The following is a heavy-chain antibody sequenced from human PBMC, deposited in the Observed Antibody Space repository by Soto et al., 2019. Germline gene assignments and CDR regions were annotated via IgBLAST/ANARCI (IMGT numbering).Heavy chain of an antibody. J-gene: IGHJ4*02. CDR1: GFTFSSYA. Sequence: EVQLLESGGGLVQPGGSLRLSCAASGFTFSSYAMSWVRQAPGKGLEWVSAISGSGGSTYYADSVKGRFTISRDTSKNTLILQMNSLRAEDTAVYYCAKMKDIVHTGKIDYWGQGTLVTVSS. CDR3: AKMKDIVHTGKIDY. D-gene: IGHD2-8*01. V-gene: IGHV3-23*01. CDR2: ISGSGGST.